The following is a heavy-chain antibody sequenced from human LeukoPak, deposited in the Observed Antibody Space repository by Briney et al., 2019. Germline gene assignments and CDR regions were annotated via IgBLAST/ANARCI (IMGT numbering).Heavy chain of an antibody. V-gene: IGHV4-34*01. CDR3: ARLGMAAPGSRYFDY. CDR1: GGSFSGYY. CDR2: INHSGST. D-gene: IGHD6-13*01. J-gene: IGHJ4*02. Sequence: SETLSLTCAVYGGSFSGYYWSWIRQPPGKGLEWIGEINHSGSTNYNPSLKSRVTISVDTSKNQFSLRPSSVTAADTAVYFCARLGMAAPGSRYFDYWGQGTLVTVSS.